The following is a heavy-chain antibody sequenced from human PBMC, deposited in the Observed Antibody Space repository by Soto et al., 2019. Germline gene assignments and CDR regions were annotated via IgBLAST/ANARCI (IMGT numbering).Heavy chain of an antibody. J-gene: IGHJ4*02. CDR2: IRSKANSYAT. Sequence: EVQLVESGGGLVQPGGSLKLSCAASGFTFSGSAMHWVRQASGKGLEWVGRIRSKANSYATAYAASVKGRFTISRDDSKNTAYLQMNSLKSEDTAVYYCTSRYCSSTSCPGWGQGTLVTVSS. CDR3: TSRYCSSTSCPG. V-gene: IGHV3-73*02. CDR1: GFTFSGSA. D-gene: IGHD2-2*01.